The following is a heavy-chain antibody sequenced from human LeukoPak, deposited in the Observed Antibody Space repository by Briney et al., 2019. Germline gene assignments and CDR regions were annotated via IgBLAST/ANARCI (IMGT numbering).Heavy chain of an antibody. CDR2: IKQDGAEK. Sequence: GGSLRLSCAASGFSFGDYWMTWARHVLGKGLEWVANIKQDGAEKHYAESVEGRFIISRDNAKNSLYLEVDSLKVEDTAVYYCARVGAWDLQRVFEYWGQGTLVTVSS. J-gene: IGHJ4*02. CDR1: GFSFGDYW. CDR3: ARVGAWDLQRVFEY. D-gene: IGHD1-26*01. V-gene: IGHV3-7*01.